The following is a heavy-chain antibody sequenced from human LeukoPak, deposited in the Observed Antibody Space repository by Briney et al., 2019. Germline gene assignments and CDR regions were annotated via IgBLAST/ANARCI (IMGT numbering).Heavy chain of an antibody. Sequence: SETLSLTCTVSGGSISSGSYYWSWIRQPAGKGLEWIGRIYTSGSTNYNPSLKSRVTISVDTSKNQFSLKLSSVTAADTAVYYCASFMVRGQPFDYWGQGTLVTVSS. CDR1: GGSISSGSYY. CDR3: ASFMVRGQPFDY. J-gene: IGHJ4*02. CDR2: IYTSGST. D-gene: IGHD3-10*01. V-gene: IGHV4-61*02.